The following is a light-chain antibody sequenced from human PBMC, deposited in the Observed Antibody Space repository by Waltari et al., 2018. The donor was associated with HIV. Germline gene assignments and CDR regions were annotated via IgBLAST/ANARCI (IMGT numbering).Light chain of an antibody. Sequence: QSALTQPASVSGSPGQSITISCTGTTSDVGGDNYVSWYQQHPGKAPKLLIYEVTNRPSGVSNRFSGSKSDSTASLTISGLQAEDEAEYYCSSSTTTGHVVFGGGTKVTVL. CDR3: SSSTTTGHVV. J-gene: IGLJ2*01. CDR1: TSDVGGDNY. V-gene: IGLV2-14*03. CDR2: EVT.